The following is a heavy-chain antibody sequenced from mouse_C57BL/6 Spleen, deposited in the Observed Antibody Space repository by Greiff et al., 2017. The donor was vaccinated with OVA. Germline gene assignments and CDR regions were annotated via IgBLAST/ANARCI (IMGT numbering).Heavy chain of an antibody. CDR2: INPSTGGT. D-gene: IGHD2-4*01. CDR1: GYSFTGYY. Sequence: VQLQQSGPELVKPGASVKISCKASGYSFTGYYMNWVKQSPEKSLEWIGEINPSTGGTTYNQKFKAKATLTVDKSSSTAYMQLKSLTSEDSAVYYCARYDYDGDQAWFAYWGQGTLVTVSA. V-gene: IGHV1-42*01. CDR3: ARYDYDGDQAWFAY. J-gene: IGHJ3*01.